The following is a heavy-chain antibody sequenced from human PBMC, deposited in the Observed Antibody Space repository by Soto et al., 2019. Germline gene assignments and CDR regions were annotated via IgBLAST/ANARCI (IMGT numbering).Heavy chain of an antibody. Sequence: ASVKVSCKASGYTFTGYYMHWVRQAPGQGLERMGWINPNSGGKNYAQKFQGWVTMTRDTSISTAYMELSRLRSDDTAVYYCASSGHYYDSSGYYGPSYYYGMDVWGQGTTVTVSS. D-gene: IGHD3-22*01. CDR3: ASSGHYYDSSGYYGPSYYYGMDV. V-gene: IGHV1-2*04. J-gene: IGHJ6*02. CDR2: INPNSGGK. CDR1: GYTFTGYY.